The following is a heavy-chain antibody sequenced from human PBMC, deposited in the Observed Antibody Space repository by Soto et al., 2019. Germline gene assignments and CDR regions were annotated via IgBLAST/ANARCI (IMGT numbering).Heavy chain of an antibody. CDR2: ISSSSSYI. CDR1: GFTFSSYS. J-gene: IGHJ3*01. D-gene: IGHD1-26*01. Sequence: EVQLVESGGGLVKPGESLRLSCAVSGFTFSSYSMHWVRQAPGKGLEWVSSISSSSSYIYYADSVKGRFTLSRDNARNSLYLQMNTLRADDTAVYYCARDRAGVGVGLFWGQGTMVTVSS. CDR3: ARDRAGVGVGLF. V-gene: IGHV3-21*01.